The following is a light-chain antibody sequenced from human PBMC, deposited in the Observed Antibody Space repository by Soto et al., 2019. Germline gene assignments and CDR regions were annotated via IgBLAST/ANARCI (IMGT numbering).Light chain of an antibody. CDR2: EVS. J-gene: IGLJ1*01. Sequence: QSALTQPASVSGSPGQSIAISCTVTTSDVGGYNYVSWYQQHPGKVPKLLIHEVSNRPSGVSNRFSGSKSGNTASLTISGLQAEDEADYYCLSKTSTISYVFGTGTKF. CDR3: LSKTSTISYV. V-gene: IGLV2-14*01. CDR1: TSDVGGYNY.